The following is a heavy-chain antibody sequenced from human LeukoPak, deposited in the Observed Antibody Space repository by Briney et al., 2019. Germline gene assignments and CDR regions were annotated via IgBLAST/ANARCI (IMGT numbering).Heavy chain of an antibody. CDR2: ITISGHAK. J-gene: IGHJ5*02. CDR1: GFDLSTYE. Sequence: GGSLRLSCAASGFDLSTYEMNWVRQAPGKGLEWIADITISGHAKNYADSVKGRFTISRDNARTSLYLQMNSLRVEDTGVYYCARGDPHADLWGQGTLVTVSS. CDR3: ARGDPHADL. V-gene: IGHV3-48*03.